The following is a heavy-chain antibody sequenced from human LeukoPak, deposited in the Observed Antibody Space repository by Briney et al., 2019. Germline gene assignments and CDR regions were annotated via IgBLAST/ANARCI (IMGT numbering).Heavy chain of an antibody. D-gene: IGHD3-10*01. Sequence: GASVKVSCKASGYTFTNYGISWVRQAPGQGLEWMGWISAYNGNTNYAQKLQGRVTMTTDTSRSTGYMELRSLRSDDTAVYYCARDFPYNYGSGSSSNWFDPWGQGTLVTVSS. CDR3: ARDFPYNYGSGSSSNWFDP. V-gene: IGHV1-18*01. CDR2: ISAYNGNT. CDR1: GYTFTNYG. J-gene: IGHJ5*02.